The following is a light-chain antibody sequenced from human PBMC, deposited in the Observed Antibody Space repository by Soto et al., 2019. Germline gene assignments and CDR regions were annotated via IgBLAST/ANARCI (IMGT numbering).Light chain of an antibody. CDR1: SSNIGDNT. J-gene: IGLJ2*01. V-gene: IGLV1-44*01. Sequence: QSVLTQPPSASGTPGQRVTISCSGSSSNIGDNTVSWFQQVPGMAPKLLIFSNYQRPSGVPDRFSGSKSGTSASLAISGLQSEDETEYYRATWDDSLNGVVFVGGTKVTVL. CDR3: ATWDDSLNGVV. CDR2: SNY.